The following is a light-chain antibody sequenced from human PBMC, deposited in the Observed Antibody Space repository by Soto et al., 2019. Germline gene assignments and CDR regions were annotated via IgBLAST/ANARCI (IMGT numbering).Light chain of an antibody. CDR1: QSVSSK. CDR3: QEYNNWPQT. Sequence: EIVMTQSPVTLSVSPGERDTLSCRASQSVSSKLAWYQQKPGQAPRLLIYGASTMATGIPARFSGSGSGTEFTLSISSLQSEDFAVYYCQEYNNWPQTFGQGTKLEIK. CDR2: GAS. J-gene: IGKJ2*01. V-gene: IGKV3-15*01.